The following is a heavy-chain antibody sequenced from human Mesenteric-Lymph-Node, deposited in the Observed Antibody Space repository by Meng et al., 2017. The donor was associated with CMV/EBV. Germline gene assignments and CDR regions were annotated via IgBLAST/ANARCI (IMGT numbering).Heavy chain of an antibody. D-gene: IGHD3-10*01. V-gene: IGHV4-4*02. CDR3: ARDGRGYFGAGSFSWFDS. Sequence: SINSRNGGSGVRQTPGRGLEWIAEIYHRGITNYNPSLKGRVTISVDISKNQFSLRLTSVTAADTAVYYCARDGRGYFGAGSFSWFDSWGQGTLVTVSS. CDR2: IYHRGIT. J-gene: IGHJ5*01. CDR1: SINSRNG.